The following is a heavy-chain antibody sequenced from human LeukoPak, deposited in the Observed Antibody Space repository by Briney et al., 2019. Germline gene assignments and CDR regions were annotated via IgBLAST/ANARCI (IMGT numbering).Heavy chain of an antibody. CDR3: XXXXXXXXXXXFDYGTPFDP. CDR1: GYTFTGYY. D-gene: IGHD4/OR15-4a*01. V-gene: IGHV1-2*02. Sequence: ASVKVSCKASGYTFTGYYMHWVRQAPGQGLEWMGWINPNSGGTNYAQKFQGRVTMTRDTSISTAYMELSRLRSDDTAVYYCXXXXXXXXXXXFDYGTPFDPWGQGTLVTVSS. CDR2: INPNSGGT. J-gene: IGHJ5*02.